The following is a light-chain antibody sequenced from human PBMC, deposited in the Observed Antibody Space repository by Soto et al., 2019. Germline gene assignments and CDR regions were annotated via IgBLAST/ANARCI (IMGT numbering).Light chain of an antibody. CDR3: QAWDSSTGV. V-gene: IGLV3-1*01. J-gene: IGLJ1*01. CDR2: QNS. CDR1: ELGDNY. Sequence: SYELTQPPSVSVSPGQTASITCSGDELGDNYVCWYQQKPGQSPVLVIYQNSNRPSGIPERFSGSNSRNTATLTISGTQAMDEADYYCQAWDSSTGVFGTGTKLTVL.